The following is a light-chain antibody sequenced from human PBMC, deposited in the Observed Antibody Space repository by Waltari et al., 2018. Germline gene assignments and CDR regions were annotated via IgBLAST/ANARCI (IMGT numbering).Light chain of an antibody. CDR2: DAY. CDR1: QSVGTY. J-gene: IGKJ4*01. V-gene: IGKV3-11*01. Sequence: EIVLTRSPAILSFSPGERATLSCRVSQSVGTYLAWYQQRPDQSPRLLIDDAYYRAAGIPCVFSGSGSETDFTLTISSLQPEDFAVYYCQQRRSWPLTFGGGTRVQI. CDR3: QQRRSWPLT.